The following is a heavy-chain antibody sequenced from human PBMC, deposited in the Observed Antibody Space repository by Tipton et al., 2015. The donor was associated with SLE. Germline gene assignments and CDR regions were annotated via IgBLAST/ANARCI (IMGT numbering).Heavy chain of an antibody. Sequence: SLRLSCAASGFTFDDYAMHWVRQAPGKGLEWVSAISGSGGSTYYADSVKGRFTISRDNSKNTLYLQMNSLRAEDTAVYYCAKDWEVAATGYWGQGTLVTVSS. CDR2: ISGSGGST. D-gene: IGHD6-19*01. J-gene: IGHJ4*02. CDR3: AKDWEVAATGY. CDR1: GFTFDDYA. V-gene: IGHV3-23*01.